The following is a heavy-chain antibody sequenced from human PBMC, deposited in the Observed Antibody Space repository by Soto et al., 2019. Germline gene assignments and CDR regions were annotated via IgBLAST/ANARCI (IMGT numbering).Heavy chain of an antibody. CDR3: ARVVITTLAAFDI. V-gene: IGHV3-23*01. J-gene: IGHJ3*02. Sequence: PGGSLRLSCAASGFTFSSYAMSWVRQAPGKGLEWVSAISGSGGSTYYADSVKGRFTISRDNSKNTLYLQMNSLRAEDTAVHYCARVVITTLAAFDIWGQGTMVTVSS. D-gene: IGHD3-22*01. CDR2: ISGSGGST. CDR1: GFTFSSYA.